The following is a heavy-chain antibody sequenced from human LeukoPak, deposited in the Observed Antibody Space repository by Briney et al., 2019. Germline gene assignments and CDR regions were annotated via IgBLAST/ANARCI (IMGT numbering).Heavy chain of an antibody. CDR1: GHTFNNHF. Sequence: ASVKVSCKSSGHTFNNHFIHWVRQAPGQGLEWMGMINPRDGTTRTLQKFQGRVTMTWDTSTSTLYMGLSSLRSEDTATYFCARGADQEFDFWGQGTLVTVSS. V-gene: IGHV1-46*02. CDR2: INPRDGTT. CDR3: ARGADQEFDF. J-gene: IGHJ4*02.